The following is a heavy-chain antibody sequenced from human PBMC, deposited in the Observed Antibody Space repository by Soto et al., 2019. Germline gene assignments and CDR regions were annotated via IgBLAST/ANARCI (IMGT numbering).Heavy chain of an antibody. Sequence: SETLSLTCTVSGGSISSGGYYWSWIRQHPGKGLEWIGYIYYSGSTYYNPSLKSRVTISVDTSKNQFSLKLSSVTAADTAVYYCARDPPSNCSGGSCYRYGMDVWGQGTTVTVSS. V-gene: IGHV4-31*03. D-gene: IGHD2-15*01. J-gene: IGHJ6*02. CDR2: IYYSGST. CDR3: ARDPPSNCSGGSCYRYGMDV. CDR1: GGSISSGGYY.